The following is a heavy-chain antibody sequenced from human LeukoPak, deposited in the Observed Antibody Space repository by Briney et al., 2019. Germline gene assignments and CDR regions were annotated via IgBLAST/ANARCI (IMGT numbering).Heavy chain of an antibody. Sequence: PSETLSLTCTVSGGSISSYYWSWIRQPPGKGLEWIGYIYDSGSTNHNPSLKSRVTISVDTSKNQFSLKLSSVTAADTAVYYCARRTIFGVVIPYFDYWGQGTLVTVSS. J-gene: IGHJ4*02. V-gene: IGHV4-59*12. CDR2: IYDSGST. CDR3: ARRTIFGVVIPYFDY. CDR1: GGSISSYY. D-gene: IGHD3-3*01.